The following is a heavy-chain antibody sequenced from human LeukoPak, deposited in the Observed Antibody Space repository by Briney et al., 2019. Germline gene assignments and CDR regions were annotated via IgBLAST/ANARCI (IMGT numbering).Heavy chain of an antibody. CDR3: ARDTRLTSRGDGDSSGYFDY. D-gene: IGHD3-22*01. Sequence: PGGSLRLSCAASGFTFSSYWMSWVRQAPGKGLEWVANIKQDGSEKYYVDSVKGRFTISRDNAKNSLYLQMNSLRAEDTAVYYCARDTRLTSRGDGDSSGYFDYWGQGTLVTVSS. CDR2: IKQDGSEK. CDR1: GFTFSSYW. J-gene: IGHJ4*02. V-gene: IGHV3-7*01.